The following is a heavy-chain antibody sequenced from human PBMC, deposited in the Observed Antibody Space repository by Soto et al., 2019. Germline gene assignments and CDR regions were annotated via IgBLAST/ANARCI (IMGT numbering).Heavy chain of an antibody. J-gene: IGHJ4*01. CDR1: VGSIINGGYY. CDR2: IHYSGST. Sequence: PSETLSLTCTVSVGSIINGGYYWNWVRQHPGKGLEWIGYIHYSGSTWYNPSLESRVTISVDTSKDQFSLKLRSVTAADTAVYYCARVRGSGSYAAYYFDSWGQGTLVTVSS. V-gene: IGHV4-31*03. D-gene: IGHD3-10*01. CDR3: ARVRGSGSYAAYYFDS.